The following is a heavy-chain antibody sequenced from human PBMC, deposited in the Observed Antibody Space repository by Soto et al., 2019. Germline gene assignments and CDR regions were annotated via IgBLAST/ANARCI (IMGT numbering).Heavy chain of an antibody. CDR2: ISAYNGNT. D-gene: IGHD2-15*01. J-gene: IGHJ6*03. Sequence: QVQLVQSGAEVKKPGASVKVSCKASGYTFTSYGISWVRQAPGQGLDWMGWISAYNGNTNYAQKLQGRVTMTTDTSTSTAYMEVRSLRSDDTAVYYCARGYSYCSGGSCFHYYYYMDVWGKGTTVTVSS. CDR3: ARGYSYCSGGSCFHYYYYMDV. CDR1: GYTFTSYG. V-gene: IGHV1-18*01.